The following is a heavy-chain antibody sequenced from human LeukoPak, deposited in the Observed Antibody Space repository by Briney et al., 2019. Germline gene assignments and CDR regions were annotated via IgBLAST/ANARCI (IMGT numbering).Heavy chain of an antibody. CDR3: ARAPWSSSSWPYNWFDP. V-gene: IGHV1-8*01. D-gene: IGHD6-13*01. Sequence: ASVKVSCKASGYTFTSCDINWVRQATGQGLEWMGWMNPNSGNTGYAQKFQGRATMTRNTSISTAYMELSSLRSEDTAVYYCARAPWSSSSWPYNWFDPWGQGTLVTVSS. CDR1: GYTFTSCD. CDR2: MNPNSGNT. J-gene: IGHJ5*02.